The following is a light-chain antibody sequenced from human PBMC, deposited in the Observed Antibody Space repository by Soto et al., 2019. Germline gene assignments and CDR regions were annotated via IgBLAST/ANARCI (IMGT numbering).Light chain of an antibody. CDR1: QSISSSS. CDR3: QQYDSSPRT. Sequence: ENVLTQSPDTLSLSPGERATLSCRASQSISSSSLAWYQQEPGRAPRLLIYHTSSRATGIPDRFSGSGSGTDFTLTISRLEPEDFAVYYCQQYDSSPRTFGQGTKVDIK. CDR2: HTS. J-gene: IGKJ1*01. V-gene: IGKV3-20*01.